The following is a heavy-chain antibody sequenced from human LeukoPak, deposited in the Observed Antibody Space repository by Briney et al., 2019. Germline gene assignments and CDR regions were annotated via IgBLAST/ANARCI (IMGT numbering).Heavy chain of an antibody. CDR1: GFTVSSNY. CDR2: IYSGGST. CDR3: AKPKFGYSYGPPDY. V-gene: IGHV3-53*01. J-gene: IGHJ4*02. Sequence: GGSLRLSCAASGFTVSSNYMSWVRQAPGKGLEWVSVIYSGGSTYYADSVKGRFTISRDNSKNTLYLQMNSLRAEDTAVYYCAKPKFGYSYGPPDYWGQGTLVTVSS. D-gene: IGHD5-18*01.